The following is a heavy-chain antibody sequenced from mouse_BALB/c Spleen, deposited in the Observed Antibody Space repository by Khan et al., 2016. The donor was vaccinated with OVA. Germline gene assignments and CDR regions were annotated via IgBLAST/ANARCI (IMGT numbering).Heavy chain of an antibody. CDR3: ARAGYGAFAY. CDR2: IYPGNVNT. Sequence: QVQLQQSGPELVKPRASVRISCKASDYTFTSYYIHWVKQRPGQGLEWIGWIYPGNVNTEYNERFTGKATLTADKSSNTAYMQLSSLTSEDSAVYFCARAGYGAFAYWGQGTLVTVSA. J-gene: IGHJ3*01. CDR1: DYTFTSYY. D-gene: IGHD1-1*02. V-gene: IGHV1S56*01.